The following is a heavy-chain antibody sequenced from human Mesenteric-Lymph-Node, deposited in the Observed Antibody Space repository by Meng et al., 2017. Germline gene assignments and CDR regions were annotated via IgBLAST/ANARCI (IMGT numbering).Heavy chain of an antibody. V-gene: IGHV3-23*01. CDR3: AKGAPSNWYIFDH. J-gene: IGHJ4*02. D-gene: IGHD6-13*01. Sequence: MNWVRRAPGKGLEWVSTLSGSGGSTYYAASVKGRFTISRDNSKNTLYLQMNSLRAEDTAVYYCAKGAPSNWYIFDHWGQGTLVTVSS. CDR2: LSGSGGST.